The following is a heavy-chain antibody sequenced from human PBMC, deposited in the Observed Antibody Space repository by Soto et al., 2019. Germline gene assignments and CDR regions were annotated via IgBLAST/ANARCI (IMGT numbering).Heavy chain of an antibody. D-gene: IGHD1-1*01. CDR2: ISAYNGNT. J-gene: IGHJ3*02. CDR3: ARDQLDPHPGHAFDI. Sequence: ASVKVSCKASGYTFTSYGISWVRQAPGQGLEWMGWISAYNGNTNYAQKLQGRVTMTTDTSTSTAYMELRSLRSDDTAVYYCARDQLDPHPGHAFDIWGQGTMVTVSS. CDR1: GYTFTSYG. V-gene: IGHV1-18*01.